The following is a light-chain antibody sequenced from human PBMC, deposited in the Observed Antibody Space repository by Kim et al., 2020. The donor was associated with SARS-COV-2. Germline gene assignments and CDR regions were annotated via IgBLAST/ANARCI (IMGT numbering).Light chain of an antibody. Sequence: VSPRERATLSCRASQSVSDNLALYQQKPGQAPRLLLYCASTRATGIPARFSGSGSGTEFTLTISSLQSEDFAVYYCQQYSKRPPYTFGQGTKLEI. V-gene: IGKV3-15*01. CDR1: QSVSDN. J-gene: IGKJ2*01. CDR3: QQYSKRPPYT. CDR2: CAS.